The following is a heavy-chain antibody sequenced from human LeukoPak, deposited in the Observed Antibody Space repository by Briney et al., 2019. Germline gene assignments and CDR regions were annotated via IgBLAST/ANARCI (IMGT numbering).Heavy chain of an antibody. CDR1: GGSISRYY. CDR3: TSDGGNSEIT. V-gene: IGHV4-4*07. J-gene: IGHJ5*02. D-gene: IGHD4-23*01. Sequence: PSETLSLTCSVSGGSISRYYWSWIRQPAGKGLEWIGRIYISGNTNYSPSLKSRVTMSPDTSNNQFSLELSSVTAADTAVYYCTSDGGNSEITWGQGILVTVSS. CDR2: IYISGNT.